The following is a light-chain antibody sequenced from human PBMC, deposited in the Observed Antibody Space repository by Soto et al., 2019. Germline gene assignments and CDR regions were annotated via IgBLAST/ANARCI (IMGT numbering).Light chain of an antibody. CDR1: SSDIGGYNF. CDR3: ESFRSGTTMV. J-gene: IGLJ2*01. CDR2: EVT. V-gene: IGLV2-14*01. Sequence: QSALSQPASVSGSPGQSITISCTGTSSDIGGYNFVSWYQQHPGKAPKLIIYEVTNRPSGVSNRFSGSKSGNTASLIISGLQAEDEADYYCESFRSGTTMVFGGGTKLTVL.